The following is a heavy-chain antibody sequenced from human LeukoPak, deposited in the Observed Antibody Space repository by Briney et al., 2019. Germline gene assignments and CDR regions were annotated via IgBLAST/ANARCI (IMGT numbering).Heavy chain of an antibody. D-gene: IGHD4-17*01. Sequence: GGSLRLSCAASGFTFSDYYMSWIRQAPGKGLEWVSYITGSGSTIYYADSVKGRFTVSRDNAKNSLYLQMNSLRAEDTAVYYCARDRAATTVTRKDAFDIWGQGIMVTVSS. J-gene: IGHJ3*02. V-gene: IGHV3-11*01. CDR1: GFTFSDYY. CDR3: ARDRAATTVTRKDAFDI. CDR2: ITGSGSTI.